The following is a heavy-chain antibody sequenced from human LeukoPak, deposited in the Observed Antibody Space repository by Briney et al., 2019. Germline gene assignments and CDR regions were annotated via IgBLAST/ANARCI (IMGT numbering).Heavy chain of an antibody. D-gene: IGHD5/OR15-5a*01. CDR3: ARSRSVSNYKGMDV. J-gene: IGHJ6*02. CDR1: GFTFSDYS. Sequence: RGSLRLSFPASGFTFSDYSMSWVRQAPGKGLEWGSSIISSGDYIYYADSVKGRFNISRDNARNSLYLQMNSLRAEDTAVYYCARSRSVSNYKGMDVWGQGTTVTVSS. CDR2: IISSGDYI. V-gene: IGHV3-21*01.